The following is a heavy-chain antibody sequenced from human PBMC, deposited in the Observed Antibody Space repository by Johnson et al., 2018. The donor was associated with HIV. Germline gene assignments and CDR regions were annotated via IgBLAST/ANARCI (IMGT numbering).Heavy chain of an antibody. J-gene: IGHJ3*02. D-gene: IGHD4/OR15-4a*01. Sequence: VQLVESGGGLIQPGGSLRLSCAASGFTVSSNYMSWVRQAPGKGLEWVSIIYSDGSTYFADSVKGRFPISRDNSKNTLFLQMNSLRVEDTAVYYCARLKNDAFDIWGQGTMVTVSS. CDR1: GFTVSSNY. V-gene: IGHV3-53*01. CDR3: ARLKNDAFDI. CDR2: IYSDGST.